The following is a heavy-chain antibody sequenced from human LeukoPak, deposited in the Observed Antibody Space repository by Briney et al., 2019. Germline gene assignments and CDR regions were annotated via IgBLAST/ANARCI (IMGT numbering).Heavy chain of an antibody. D-gene: IGHD1-26*01. CDR2: ISYDGSNK. CDR3: ARDRQYWEPLDY. CDR1: GFTFSSYA. V-gene: IGHV3-30*04. Sequence: PGGSLRLSCAASGFTFSSYAMHWVRQAPGKGLEWVAVISYDGSNKYYADSVKGRFTISRDNSKNTLYLQMNSLRAEDTAVYYCARDRQYWEPLDYWGQGTLVTVSS. J-gene: IGHJ4*02.